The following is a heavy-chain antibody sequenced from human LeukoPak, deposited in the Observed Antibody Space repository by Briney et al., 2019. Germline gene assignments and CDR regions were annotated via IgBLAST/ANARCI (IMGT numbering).Heavy chain of an antibody. D-gene: IGHD3-10*01. Sequence: GESLTLSCTAPGFSLTAYSMNWVRQAPGKGLEWVSTMSSSSSSSYIYYADSVKGRFTISRDNAKNTVYLQMNSLRAEDTAVYYCARGRSGSYGFFDYWSLGNLVTVSS. V-gene: IGHV3-21*01. CDR2: MSSSSSSSYI. CDR3: ARGRSGSYGFFDY. CDR1: GFSLTAYS. J-gene: IGHJ4*02.